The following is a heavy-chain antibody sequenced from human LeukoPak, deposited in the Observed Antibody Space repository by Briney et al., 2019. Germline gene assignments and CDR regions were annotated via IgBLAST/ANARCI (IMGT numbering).Heavy chain of an antibody. CDR3: ASTGYGVRDY. CDR2: ISGSGGST. Sequence: PGGSLRLSCAASGFIFSSYTMNWVRQAPGKGLEWVSGISGSGGSTYYADSVKGRFTISRDNSKNTLYLQMNSLRAEDTAVYYCASTGYGVRDYWGQGTLVTVSS. D-gene: IGHD4-17*01. V-gene: IGHV3-23*01. J-gene: IGHJ4*02. CDR1: GFIFSSYT.